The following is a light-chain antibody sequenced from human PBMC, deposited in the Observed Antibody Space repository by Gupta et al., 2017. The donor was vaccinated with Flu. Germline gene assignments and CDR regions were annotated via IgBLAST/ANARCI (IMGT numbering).Light chain of an antibody. V-gene: IGLV1-47*01. CDR2: QNY. J-gene: IGLJ1*01. CDR1: NSNIGSHF. Sequence: SVTISCSGSNSNIGSHFIHWYQQLPGAAPKLLIYQNYQRSSGVPDRFSGSKSGTSASLAISGLRSEDEADYYCITWDHSLSAYVFGTGTKVTVL. CDR3: ITWDHSLSAYV.